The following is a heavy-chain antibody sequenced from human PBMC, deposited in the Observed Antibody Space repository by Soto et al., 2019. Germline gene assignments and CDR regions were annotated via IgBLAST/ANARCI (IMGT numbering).Heavy chain of an antibody. J-gene: IGHJ4*02. Sequence: PSQTLSLTCAISGDSVSSNNVAWNWIRQSPSRGLEWLGRTNYRSKWYHDYAVSVKSRITINPDTSKNQFSLQLNAVTPEDTAVYYCAREMRFLQPDYWGQGTLVTVSS. CDR3: AREMRFLQPDY. CDR1: GDSVSSNNVA. D-gene: IGHD3-3*01. V-gene: IGHV6-1*01. CDR2: TNYRSKWYH.